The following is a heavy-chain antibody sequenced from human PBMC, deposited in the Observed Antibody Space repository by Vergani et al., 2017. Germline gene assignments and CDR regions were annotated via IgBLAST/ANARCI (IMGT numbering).Heavy chain of an antibody. D-gene: IGHD4-17*01. Sequence: QVQLVQSGAEVKKPGSSVKVSCKASGGTFSSYAISWVRQAPGQGLEWMGRIIPIFGTANYAQKFQGRVTITADESTSTAYMVLSSLRSEDTAVYYCAGVPFGGDYRLVFDYWGQGTLVTVSS. CDR2: IIPIFGTA. J-gene: IGHJ4*02. CDR1: GGTFSSYA. V-gene: IGHV1-69*18. CDR3: AGVPFGGDYRLVFDY.